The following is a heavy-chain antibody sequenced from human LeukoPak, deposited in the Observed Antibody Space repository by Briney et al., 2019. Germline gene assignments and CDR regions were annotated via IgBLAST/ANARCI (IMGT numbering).Heavy chain of an antibody. D-gene: IGHD3-10*01. V-gene: IGHV3-74*01. J-gene: IGHJ4*02. CDR3: ARDTYKWFGEFYYFDY. CDR1: GFTFSSYW. Sequence: TGGSLRLSCAASGFTFSSYWMHWVRQAPGKGLVWVSRINSDGSSTSYADSVKGRFTISRDNAKNTLYLQMNSLRAEDTAVYYCARDTYKWFGEFYYFDYWGQGTLVTVSS. CDR2: INSDGSST.